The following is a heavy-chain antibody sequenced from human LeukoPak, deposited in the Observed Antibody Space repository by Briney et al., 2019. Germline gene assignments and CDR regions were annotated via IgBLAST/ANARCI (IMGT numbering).Heavy chain of an antibody. CDR2: IYHSGST. V-gene: IGHV4-59*01. CDR1: GGPISTYY. D-gene: IGHD5-12*01. J-gene: IGHJ4*02. Sequence: PSETLSLTCTLPGGPISTYYWSWIRQPPGKGLEWIGYIYHSGSTNYNPSLKSRVTIPVDTSKNQFSLKLSSVTAADTAVYYCARGGGYASPIGYWGQGALVTVSS. CDR3: ARGGGYASPIGY.